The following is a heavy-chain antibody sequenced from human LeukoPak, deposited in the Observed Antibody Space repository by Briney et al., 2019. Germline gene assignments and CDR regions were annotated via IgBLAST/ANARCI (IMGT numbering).Heavy chain of an antibody. V-gene: IGHV4-4*07. Sequence: PSETLSLTCTVSGGSISSYYWSWIRQPAGKGLEWIGRIYTSESTNYNPSLKSRVTMSVDTSKNQFSLKLSSVTAADTAVYYCARGTLDDILTGHDSNAFDIWGQGTMVTVSS. CDR1: GGSISSYY. CDR2: IYTSEST. D-gene: IGHD3-9*01. CDR3: ARGTLDDILTGHDSNAFDI. J-gene: IGHJ3*02.